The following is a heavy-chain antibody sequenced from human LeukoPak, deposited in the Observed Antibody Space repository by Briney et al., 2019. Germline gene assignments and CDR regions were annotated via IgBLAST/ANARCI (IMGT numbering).Heavy chain of an antibody. D-gene: IGHD6-13*01. Sequence: SETLSLTCTVSGDSISSYYWSWIRQPPGKGLEWIGYIYHSGSTNYNPSLKSRVTISADTSKDQFSLKLASVTAADTAVYYCATGYSSTWYYFDYWGQGTLVTVSS. CDR2: IYHSGST. CDR1: GDSISSYY. CDR3: ATGYSSTWYYFDY. V-gene: IGHV4-59*01. J-gene: IGHJ4*02.